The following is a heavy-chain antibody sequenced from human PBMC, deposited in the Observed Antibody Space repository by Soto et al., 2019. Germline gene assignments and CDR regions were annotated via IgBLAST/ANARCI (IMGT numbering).Heavy chain of an antibody. D-gene: IGHD2-21*02. V-gene: IGHV5-51*01. CDR1: GYTFTRNW. CDR3: ATPGGRDFNAFDV. Sequence: GESLKISCKGSGYTFTRNWIGWVRQMPGKGLGWMGIIFPIDPDTRYSPSSQGQVTISADNSISTAYLQWSSLKASDTAIYYCATPGGRDFNAFDVWGQGTMVTVSS. CDR2: IFPIDPDT. J-gene: IGHJ3*01.